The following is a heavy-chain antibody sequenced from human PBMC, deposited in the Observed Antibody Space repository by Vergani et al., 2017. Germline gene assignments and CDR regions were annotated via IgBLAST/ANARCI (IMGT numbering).Heavy chain of an antibody. J-gene: IGHJ4*02. Sequence: QVQLQESGPGLVKPSETLSLTCAVSGYSISSGYYWGWIRQPPGKGLEWIGSIYHSGSTYYNPSLKSRVTISVDTSKNQFSLKLSSVTAADTAVYYCARYGTMVRGVIPLDYWGQGTLVTVSS. CDR1: GYSISSGYY. CDR3: ARYGTMVRGVIPLDY. CDR2: IYHSGST. V-gene: IGHV4-38-2*01. D-gene: IGHD3-10*01.